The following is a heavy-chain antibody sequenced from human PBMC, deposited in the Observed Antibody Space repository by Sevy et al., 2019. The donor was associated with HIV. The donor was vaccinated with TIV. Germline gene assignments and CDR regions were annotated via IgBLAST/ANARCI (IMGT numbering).Heavy chain of an antibody. D-gene: IGHD2-2*01. CDR3: ALVGGYQLLANYYYAMDV. CDR2: ITRIFKTP. CDR1: GGTFSSYS. V-gene: IGHV1-69*13. Sequence: ASVKVSCKASGGTFSSYSLSWVRQAPGQGLEWMGGITRIFKTPNYAQSFQGRLTISGDESTGVAYMELSGLRSEDTAVYYCALVGGYQLLANYYYAMDVWGQGTTVTVSS. J-gene: IGHJ6*02.